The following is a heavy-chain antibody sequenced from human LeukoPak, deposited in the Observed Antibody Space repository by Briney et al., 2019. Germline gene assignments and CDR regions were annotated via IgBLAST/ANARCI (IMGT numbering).Heavy chain of an antibody. Sequence: SETLSLTCTVSSGSISSYYWSWIRQPPGKGLEWIGYIYYSGSTNYNPSLKSRVTISVDTSKNQFSLKLSSVTAADTAVYYCARDNWGSADYWGQGTLVTVSS. CDR2: IYYSGST. CDR3: ARDNWGSADY. CDR1: SGSISSYY. J-gene: IGHJ4*02. D-gene: IGHD7-27*01. V-gene: IGHV4-59*01.